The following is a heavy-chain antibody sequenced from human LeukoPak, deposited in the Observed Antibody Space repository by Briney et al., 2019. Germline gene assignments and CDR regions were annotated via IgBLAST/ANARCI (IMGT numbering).Heavy chain of an antibody. V-gene: IGHV4-59*01. CDR1: GSSISSYY. CDR3: ARVPGGLSGFNWFDP. Sequence: SETLSLTCTVSGSSISSYYWSWIRQPPGKGLEWIGYIYYSGSTNYNPSLKSRVTISVDTSKNQFSLKLSSVTAADTAVYYCARVPGGLSGFNWFDPWGQGTLVTVSS. CDR2: IYYSGST. J-gene: IGHJ5*02. D-gene: IGHD5-12*01.